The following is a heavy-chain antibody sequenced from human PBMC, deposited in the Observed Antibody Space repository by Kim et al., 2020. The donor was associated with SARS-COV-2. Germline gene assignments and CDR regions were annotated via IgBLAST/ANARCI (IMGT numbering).Heavy chain of an antibody. D-gene: IGHD3-22*01. V-gene: IGHV3-21*01. CDR1: GFTFSSYS. CDR3: AVASCYDSSGYSNGFGY. J-gene: IGHJ4*02. Sequence: GGSLRLSCAASGFTFSSYSMNWVRQAPGKGLEWVSSISSSSSYIYYADSVKGRFTISRDNAKNSLYLQMNSLRAEDTAVYYCAVASCYDSSGYSNGFGYWGQGTLVTVSA. CDR2: ISSSSSYI.